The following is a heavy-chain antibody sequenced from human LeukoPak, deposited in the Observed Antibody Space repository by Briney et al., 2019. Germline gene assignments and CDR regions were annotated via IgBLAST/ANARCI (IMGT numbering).Heavy chain of an antibody. CDR3: AKSPGGRHHN. D-gene: IGHD3-16*01. J-gene: IGHJ4*02. V-gene: IGHV3-21*01. CDR1: GFTFSSYS. Sequence: GGSLRLSCAASGFTFSSYSLAWVRQAPGKGLEWVSSISPSSSYIYYTDSVKGRFTISRDNAENSLYLQMSGLRAEDTAVYYCAKSPGGRHHNWGQGTLVTVSS. CDR2: ISPSSSYI.